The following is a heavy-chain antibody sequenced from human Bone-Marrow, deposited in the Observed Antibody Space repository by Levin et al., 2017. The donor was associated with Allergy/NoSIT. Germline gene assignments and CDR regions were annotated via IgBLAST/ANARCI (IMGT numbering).Heavy chain of an antibody. J-gene: IGHJ4*02. CDR1: GFTFSSYS. D-gene: IGHD3-9*01. V-gene: IGHV3-21*01. CDR3: ARAYVGTITGGGY. CDR2: ISSSSSYI. Sequence: PGGSLRLSCAASGFTFSSYSMNWVRQAPGKGLEWVSSISSSSSYIYYADSVKGRFTISRDNAKNSLYLQMNSLRAEDTAVYYCARAYVGTITGGGYWGQGTLVTVSS.